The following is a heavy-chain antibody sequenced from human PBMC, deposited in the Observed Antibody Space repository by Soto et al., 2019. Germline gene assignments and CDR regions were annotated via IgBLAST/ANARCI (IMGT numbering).Heavy chain of an antibody. CDR1: GATFSTTG. CDR2: IIPLFGTP. V-gene: IGHV1-69*01. Sequence: QEQLVQSGAEVRKPGSSLRVSCKSSGATFSTTGISWVRQAPGQGLEWMGGIIPLFGTPKYARKFQGRVSITADESRNTVYMELNSLRPDDAAVYYCARASPVICGGDPCYRLDSSFDSWGQGSLVIVSS. CDR3: ARASPVICGGDPCYRLDSSFDS. D-gene: IGHD2-21*02. J-gene: IGHJ5*01.